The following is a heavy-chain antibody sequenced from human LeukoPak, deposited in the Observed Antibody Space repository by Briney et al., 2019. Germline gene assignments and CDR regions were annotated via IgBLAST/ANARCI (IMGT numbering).Heavy chain of an antibody. CDR1: GFTFGGYA. D-gene: IGHD5-18*01. CDR3: AKDALYSYGRDDY. J-gene: IGHJ4*02. V-gene: IGHV3-23*01. Sequence: GGSLRLSCAASGFTFGGYAMSWVRQAPGKGLEWVSAISGSGGSTYYADSVKGRFTISRDNSKNTLYLQMNSLRAEDTAVYYCAKDALYSYGRDDYWGQGTLVTVSS. CDR2: ISGSGGST.